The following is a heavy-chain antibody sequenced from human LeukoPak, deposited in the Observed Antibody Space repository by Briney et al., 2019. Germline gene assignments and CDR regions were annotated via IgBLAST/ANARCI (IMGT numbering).Heavy chain of an antibody. CDR1: GGTFSSYA. Sequence: ASVKVSCKASGGTFSSYAINWVRQAPGQGLEWMGGIIPIFGTANYAQKFQDRVTITADESTSTVYMELSSLRSEDTAIYYCASRLYCSNTRCRNFPFAYWGQGTLVTVSS. CDR2: IIPIFGTA. V-gene: IGHV1-69*01. CDR3: ASRLYCSNTRCRNFPFAY. D-gene: IGHD2-2*01. J-gene: IGHJ4*02.